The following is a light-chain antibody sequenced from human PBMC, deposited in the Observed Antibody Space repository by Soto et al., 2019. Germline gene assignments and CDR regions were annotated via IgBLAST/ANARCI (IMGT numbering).Light chain of an antibody. CDR1: SSDVGGYNY. V-gene: IGLV2-14*03. CDR2: DVS. J-gene: IGLJ2*01. CDR3: SSYTSSSTRL. Sequence: QSVLTQPASVSGSPGQSITISCTGTSSDVGGYNYVSWYQQHPGRAPKLMIYDVSSRPSGVSNRFSGSKSGNTASLTISGLQAEDEADYYCSSYTSSSTRLFGGGTKVTVL.